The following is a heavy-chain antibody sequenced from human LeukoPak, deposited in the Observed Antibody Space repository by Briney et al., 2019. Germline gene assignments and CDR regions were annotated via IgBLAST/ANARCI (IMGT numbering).Heavy chain of an antibody. V-gene: IGHV3-21*01. CDR1: GFTFSSFS. D-gene: IGHD2-15*01. J-gene: IGHJ4*02. CDR2: ISSSSSYI. CDR3: ARVGDLGYCSGGSCYSMDY. Sequence: PAGSLRLASAASGFTFSSFSMNWDRQAPGKGLEWVSSISSSSSYIYYADSVMGRFTISRDNAKNSLYLQMNSLRAEDTAVYYCARVGDLGYCSGGSCYSMDYWGQGTLVTVSS.